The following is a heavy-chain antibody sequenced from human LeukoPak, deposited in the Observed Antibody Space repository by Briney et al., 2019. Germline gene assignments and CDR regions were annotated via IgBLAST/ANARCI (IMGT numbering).Heavy chain of an antibody. Sequence: PSETLSLTCTVSGASISNHYWTWIQQPPGKGLEWIGYYYYGGSTEYNPSLKSRVTISVDTFKNQFSLKLSSVTAADTAVYYCASRYGSGSYGFDFWGQGTLVTVSS. CDR1: GASISNHY. V-gene: IGHV4-59*11. D-gene: IGHD3-10*01. CDR2: YYYGGST. J-gene: IGHJ4*02. CDR3: ASRYGSGSYGFDF.